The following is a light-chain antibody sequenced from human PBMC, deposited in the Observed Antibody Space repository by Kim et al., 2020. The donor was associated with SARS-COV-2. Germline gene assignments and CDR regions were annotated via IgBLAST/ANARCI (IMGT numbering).Light chain of an antibody. CDR3: GADTVRGGDLAWV. CDR2: VGTGGVVG. J-gene: IGLJ3*02. CDR1: SGYSKYN. V-gene: IGLV9-49*01. Sequence: QPVLTQPPSASASLGASVTLTCTLSSGYSKYNVDWYQQRPGEGPRFVMRVGTGGVVGSQGDGIPHRFSVLGSGLNRYVTTKNIQVEDESDYHSGADTVRGGDLAWVFGGGTQLTVL.